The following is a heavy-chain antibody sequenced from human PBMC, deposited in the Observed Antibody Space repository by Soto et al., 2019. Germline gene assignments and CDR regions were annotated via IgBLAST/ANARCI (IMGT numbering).Heavy chain of an antibody. Sequence: GGSLRLSCAASGFTFSSYSMNWVRQAPGKGLEWVSSISSSSSYIYYADSVKGRFTISRDNSKNTLYLQMSSLRAEDTAVYYCARDRAASDYWGQGTLVTVSS. CDR3: ARDRAASDY. J-gene: IGHJ4*02. V-gene: IGHV3-21*04. D-gene: IGHD2-15*01. CDR1: GFTFSSYS. CDR2: ISSSSSYI.